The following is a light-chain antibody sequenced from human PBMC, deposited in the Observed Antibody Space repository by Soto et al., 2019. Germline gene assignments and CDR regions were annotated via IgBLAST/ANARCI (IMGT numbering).Light chain of an antibody. V-gene: IGKV3-11*01. Sequence: VMTQAPATLSVSPGERATLSCRASQTINNNVAWYQLKDGQVPRLVIYGASTRATDIPARFSGSGSGTDFTLTISSLEPEDFAVYFCQQRSSWPLTFGGGTKVDIK. CDR1: QTINNN. CDR3: QQRSSWPLT. CDR2: GAS. J-gene: IGKJ4*02.